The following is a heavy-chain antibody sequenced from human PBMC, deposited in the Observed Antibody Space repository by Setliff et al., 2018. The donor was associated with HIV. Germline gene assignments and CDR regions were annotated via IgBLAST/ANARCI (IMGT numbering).Heavy chain of an antibody. Sequence: PSETLSLTCTVSGGSISSGSYYWSWMRQPAGKGLEWIGHIYTSGSTYYNPSLKSRVTISVDTSKNHLSLKLTSVTAADTGLYYCVFGLRFSPFDNWGQGTLVTVSS. CDR3: VFGLRFSPFDN. CDR1: GGSISSGSYY. D-gene: IGHD5-12*01. V-gene: IGHV4-61*09. CDR2: IYTSGST. J-gene: IGHJ4*02.